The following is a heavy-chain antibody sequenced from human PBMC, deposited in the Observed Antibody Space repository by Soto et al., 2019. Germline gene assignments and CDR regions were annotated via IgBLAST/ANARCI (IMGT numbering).Heavy chain of an antibody. V-gene: IGHV3-21*01. Sequence: EVQLVESGGGLVKPGGSLRLSCAASGFTFSSYSMNWVRQAPGKGLEWVSSISSSSYIYYADSVKGRFTISRDNAKNSLYLQMNSLRAEDTAVYYCARDQPVLRYFDWGQGTLVTVSS. J-gene: IGHJ4*02. CDR3: ARDQPVLRYFD. CDR2: ISSSSYI. D-gene: IGHD3-9*01. CDR1: GFTFSSYS.